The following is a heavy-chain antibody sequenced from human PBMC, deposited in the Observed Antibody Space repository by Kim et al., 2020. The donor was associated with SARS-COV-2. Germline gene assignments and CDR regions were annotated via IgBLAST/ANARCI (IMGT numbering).Heavy chain of an antibody. D-gene: IGHD6-19*01. CDR3: ASSNHYSSGWINYYYYGMDV. Sequence: GGSLRLSCAASGFTFSSYWMSWVRQAPGKGLEWVANIKQDGSEKYYVDSVKGRFTISRDNAKNSLYLQMNSLRAEDTAVYYCASSNHYSSGWINYYYYGMDVWGQGTTGTVSS. CDR2: IKQDGSEK. V-gene: IGHV3-7*03. J-gene: IGHJ6*02. CDR1: GFTFSSYW.